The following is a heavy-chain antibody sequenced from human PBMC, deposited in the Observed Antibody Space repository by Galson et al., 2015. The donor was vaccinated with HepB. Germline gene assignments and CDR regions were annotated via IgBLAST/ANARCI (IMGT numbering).Heavy chain of an antibody. Sequence: SVKVSCKASGYTFTSYGISWVRQAPGQGLEWMGWISAYNGNTNYAQKLQGRVTMTTDTSTSTAYMELRSLRSDDTAVYYCARDFGGVIVSDWFDPWGQGTLVTVSS. J-gene: IGHJ5*02. V-gene: IGHV1-18*01. CDR1: GYTFTSYG. CDR2: ISAYNGNT. D-gene: IGHD3-16*02. CDR3: ARDFGGVIVSDWFDP.